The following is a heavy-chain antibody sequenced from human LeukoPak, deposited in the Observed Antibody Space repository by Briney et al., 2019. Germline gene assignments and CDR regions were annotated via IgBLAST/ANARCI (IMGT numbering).Heavy chain of an antibody. CDR3: ASGGSYPIYYYYGMDV. Sequence: GASVKVSCTASGYTFTSYAMHWVRQAPGQRLEWMGWINAGNGNTKYSQKFQGRVTITRDTSASTAYMELSSLRSEDTAVYYCASGGSYPIYYYYGMDVWGQGTTVTVSS. D-gene: IGHD1-26*01. J-gene: IGHJ6*02. CDR1: GYTFTSYA. CDR2: INAGNGNT. V-gene: IGHV1-3*01.